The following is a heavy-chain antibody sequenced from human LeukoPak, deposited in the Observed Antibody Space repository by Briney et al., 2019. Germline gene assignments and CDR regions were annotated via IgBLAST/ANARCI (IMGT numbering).Heavy chain of an antibody. CDR2: IRYDGSNK. Sequence: GGSLRLSCGASGYTFSSYGMHWVRQAPGKGLEWVAFIRYDGSNKYYADSVKGRFTISRDNSKNTLYLQMNSLRAEDTAVYYCAAVVTALFNYWGQGTLVTVSS. D-gene: IGHD2-21*02. J-gene: IGHJ4*02. V-gene: IGHV3-30*02. CDR3: AAVVTALFNY. CDR1: GYTFSSYG.